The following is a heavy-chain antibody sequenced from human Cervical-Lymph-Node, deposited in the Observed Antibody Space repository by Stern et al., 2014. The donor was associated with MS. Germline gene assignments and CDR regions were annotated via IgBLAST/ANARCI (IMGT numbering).Heavy chain of an antibody. CDR3: ARQIIRYFDY. V-gene: IGHV1-18*01. CDR2: ISVNNGNT. D-gene: IGHD2/OR15-2a*01. CDR1: GYTFTNYG. J-gene: IGHJ4*02. Sequence: VQLVQSGAEVKEPGASVKVSCKASGYTFTNYGISWVRQAPGQGLEWMGWISVNNGNTHYAQKLQGRVTMTTDTSTSTVYMELRSLRSGDTAVYYCARQIIRYFDYWGQGTLVTVSS.